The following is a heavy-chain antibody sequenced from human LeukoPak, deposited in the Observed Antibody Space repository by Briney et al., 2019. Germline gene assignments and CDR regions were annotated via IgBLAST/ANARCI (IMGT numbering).Heavy chain of an antibody. CDR1: GFTFKSYG. D-gene: IGHD3-22*01. CDR2: IWYDGSNK. Sequence: AGGSLRLSCVASGFTFKSYGMHWVRQAPGKGLEWVAIIWYDGSNKYYADFVKGRFTTSRDNSKNTLYLQMNSLRADDTAVYYCARGDSSAFDIWGQGTMVTVSS. V-gene: IGHV3-33*01. CDR3: ARGDSSAFDI. J-gene: IGHJ3*02.